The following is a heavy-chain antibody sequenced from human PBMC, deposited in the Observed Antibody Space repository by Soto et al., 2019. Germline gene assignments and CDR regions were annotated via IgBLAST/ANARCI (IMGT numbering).Heavy chain of an antibody. D-gene: IGHD3-3*01. CDR1: GGTFSSYP. CDR2: TIPIFGTA. J-gene: IGHJ6*04. CDR3: ARDSFRGLWSDYPHYDMDV. V-gene: IGHV1-69*01. Sequence: QVQLVQSGAEVNKPGCSVKFSCKASGGTFSSYPISWVRQPPGQRLEWMGGTIPIFGTANYAQKFQGRVTITADESTSTAYMELSSLRSEDTVVYNGARDSFRGLWSDYPHYDMDVCGEGATVTVSS.